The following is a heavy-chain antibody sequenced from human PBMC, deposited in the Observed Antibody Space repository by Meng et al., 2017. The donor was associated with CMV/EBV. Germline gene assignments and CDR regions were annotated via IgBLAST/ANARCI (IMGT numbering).Heavy chain of an antibody. V-gene: IGHV4-38-2*02. J-gene: IGHJ5*02. D-gene: IGHD3-3*01. CDR2: IYHSGST. Sequence: GSLRLSCTVSGYTISSGYYCGWLRLPPGKGLGCTGSIYHSGSTYYNPSLKGRITISVDTSKNQFSLKLNSVTAADTAVYYCARVGDGYDFWSGYYTGNWFDPWGQGTLVTVSS. CDR1: GYTISSGYY. CDR3: ARVGDGYDFWSGYYTGNWFDP.